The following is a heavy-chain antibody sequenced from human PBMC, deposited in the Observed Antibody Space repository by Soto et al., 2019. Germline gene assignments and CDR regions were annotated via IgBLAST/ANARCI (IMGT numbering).Heavy chain of an antibody. J-gene: IGHJ4*02. CDR3: ARISPAFYFDY. CDR2: IDWDDDK. Sequence: SGPTLVNPTQTLTLTCTFSGISLRTTGMCVNWVRQAPGKALEWLARIDWDDDKYYTKTLKTRLTISKDTSKNQVVLTMTNTDPVDTATYYCARISPAFYFDYWGQGTMVTVS. V-gene: IGHV2-70*11. CDR1: GISLRTTGMC.